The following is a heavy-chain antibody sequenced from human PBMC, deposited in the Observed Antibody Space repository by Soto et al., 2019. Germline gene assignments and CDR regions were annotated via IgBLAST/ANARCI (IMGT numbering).Heavy chain of an antibody. CDR2: ISSNGGST. CDR3: ARDSSGNDD. Sequence: GGSLRLSCAASGFTFSSYAMHWVRQAPGKGLEYVSAISSNGGSTYYANSVKGRFTISRDNSKNTLYLQMGSLRAEDMAVYYCARDSSGNDDSGQGTLVTVSS. D-gene: IGHD6-19*01. CDR1: GFTFSSYA. V-gene: IGHV3-64*01. J-gene: IGHJ4*02.